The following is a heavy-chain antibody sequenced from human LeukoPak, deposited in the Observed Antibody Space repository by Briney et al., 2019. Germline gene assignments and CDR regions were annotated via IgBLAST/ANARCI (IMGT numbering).Heavy chain of an antibody. CDR3: ARQLAYYDSSGYPEYYFDY. Sequence: GESLKISCKGSGYSFTSQWIGWVRQMPGKGLEWMGIIYPGDSDTRYSPSFQGQVIISADKSINTAYLQWSSLKASDTAVYYCARQLAYYDSSGYPEYYFDYWGQGTLATVSS. D-gene: IGHD3-22*01. CDR2: IYPGDSDT. V-gene: IGHV5-51*01. CDR1: GYSFTSQW. J-gene: IGHJ4*02.